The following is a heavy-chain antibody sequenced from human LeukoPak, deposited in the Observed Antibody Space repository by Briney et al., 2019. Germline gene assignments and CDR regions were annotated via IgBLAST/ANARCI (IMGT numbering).Heavy chain of an antibody. V-gene: IGHV1-2*02. D-gene: IGHD3-3*01. CDR2: MNPNSGAT. J-gene: IGHJ1*01. CDR3: ASGYGIWGAYHTSTGYFHR. Sequence: ASVKVSCKASGYTFTAYYMHWVRQAPGQGLEWMGWMNPNSGATYYAQKFQGRISMTRDTSITTAYMELSGLISDDTAVYFCASGYGIWGAYHTSTGYFHRWGQGTLVTVSS. CDR1: GYTFTAYY.